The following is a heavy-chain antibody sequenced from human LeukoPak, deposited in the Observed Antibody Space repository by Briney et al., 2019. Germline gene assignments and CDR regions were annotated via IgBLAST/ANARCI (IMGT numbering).Heavy chain of an antibody. D-gene: IGHD3-22*01. Sequence: SETLSLTCTVSGGSISSYYWSWIRQPPGKGLEWIGYIYYSGSTNYNPSLKSRVTISVDTSKNQFSLKLSSVTAADTAVYYCARASSGYNDYWGQGTLVTVSS. J-gene: IGHJ4*02. CDR3: ARASSGYNDY. CDR2: IYYSGST. V-gene: IGHV4-59*01. CDR1: GGSISSYY.